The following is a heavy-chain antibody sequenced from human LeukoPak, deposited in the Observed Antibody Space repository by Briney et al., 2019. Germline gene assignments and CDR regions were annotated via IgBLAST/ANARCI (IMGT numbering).Heavy chain of an antibody. CDR2: INPEETTT. CDR1: GFTFSRYW. D-gene: IGHD1-14*01. CDR3: ARGGLEPVDY. Sequence: PGGSLRLSCAASGFTFSRYWKHWVRQAPGKGLVLISRINPEETTTSYADSVRGRLTISRDNAKNTLYLEMNSLRTEDTAVYYCARGGLEPVDYWGQGSLVTVSS. J-gene: IGHJ4*02. V-gene: IGHV3-74*01.